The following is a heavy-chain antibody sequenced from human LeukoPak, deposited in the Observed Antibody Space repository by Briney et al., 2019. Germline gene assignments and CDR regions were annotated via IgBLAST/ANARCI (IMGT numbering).Heavy chain of an antibody. CDR3: ARLPRENLGELSYYFDY. Sequence: ASVKVSCKASGYTFTSYYMHWVRQAPGQGLEWMGIINPSGGSTSYAQKFQGRVTMTRDTSTSTVYMELSSLRSEDTAVYYCARLPRENLGELSYYFDYWGQGTLVTVSS. D-gene: IGHD3-16*02. J-gene: IGHJ4*02. V-gene: IGHV1-46*01. CDR2: INPSGGST. CDR1: GYTFTSYY.